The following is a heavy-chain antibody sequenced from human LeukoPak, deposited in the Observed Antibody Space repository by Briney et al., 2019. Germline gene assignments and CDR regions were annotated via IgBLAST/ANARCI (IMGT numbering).Heavy chain of an antibody. CDR1: GGSISSYY. J-gene: IGHJ4*02. V-gene: IGHV4-59*08. CDR2: IYYSGST. D-gene: IGHD3-10*01. CDR3: ASTHGSRSSQNFDY. Sequence: TSETLSLTCTVSGGSISSYYWSWIRQPPGKGLEWIGYIYYSGSTNYNPSLKSRVTISVDTSKNQFSLKLSSVTAADTAVYYCASTHGSRSSQNFDYWGQGTLVTVSS.